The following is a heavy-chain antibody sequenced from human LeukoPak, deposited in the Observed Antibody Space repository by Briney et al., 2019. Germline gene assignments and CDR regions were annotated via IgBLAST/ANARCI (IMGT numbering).Heavy chain of an antibody. Sequence: SETLSLTCTVSGXSISSSSDYWGWVRQPPGKGLEWIGSIYYSGSTYYSPSLKSRLAISVDTSKNQFSLKLSSVTAADTAVYYCAGWPYYESSGYEDYWGQGTLVTVSS. CDR2: IYYSGST. V-gene: IGHV4-39*01. CDR1: GXSISSSSDY. CDR3: AGWPYYESSGYEDY. J-gene: IGHJ4*02. D-gene: IGHD3-22*01.